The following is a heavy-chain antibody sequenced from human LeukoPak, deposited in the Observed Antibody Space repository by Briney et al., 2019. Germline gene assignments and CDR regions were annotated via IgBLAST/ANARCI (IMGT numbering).Heavy chain of an antibody. Sequence: PSQTLSLTCTVSGGSMTSDYWYRIRQPAGKGLEWIGRIFTSGSTNYNPSLKNRVTMSVDTSKNQFSLKLSSVTAADTAVYYCARGAGGIIGYYYYYMDVWGKGTTVTVSS. CDR3: ARGAGGIIGYYYYYMDV. J-gene: IGHJ6*03. CDR2: IFTSGST. D-gene: IGHD3-16*02. V-gene: IGHV4-4*07. CDR1: GGSMTSDY.